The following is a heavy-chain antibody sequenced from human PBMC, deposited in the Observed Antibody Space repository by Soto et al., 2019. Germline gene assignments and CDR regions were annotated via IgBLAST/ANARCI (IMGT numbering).Heavy chain of an antibody. CDR2: IYYSGST. CDR3: ARVGVVTAIPYIEYFQH. V-gene: IGHV4-31*03. Sequence: SETLSLTCTVSGGSISSGGYYWSWIRQHPGKGLEWIGYIYYSGSTYYNPSLKSRVTISVDTSKNQFSLKLSSVTAADTAVYYCARVGVVTAIPYIEYFQHWGQGTLVTVSS. CDR1: GGSISSGGYY. D-gene: IGHD2-21*02. J-gene: IGHJ1*01.